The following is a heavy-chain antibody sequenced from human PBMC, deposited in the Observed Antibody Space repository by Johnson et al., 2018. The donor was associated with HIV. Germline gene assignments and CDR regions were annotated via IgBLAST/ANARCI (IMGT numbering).Heavy chain of an antibody. J-gene: IGHJ3*02. D-gene: IGHD6-6*01. Sequence: QLVESGGGLVQPGGSLRLSCAASGFTFSSYWMSWVRQAPGKGLEWVANIKQDGSEKYYVDSVKGRFTISRDDSKNTLYLQMNSLKTEDTAVYYCTTTLIAARDAFDIWGQGTMVTVSS. CDR3: TTTLIAARDAFDI. V-gene: IGHV3-7*05. CDR1: GFTFSSYW. CDR2: IKQDGSEK.